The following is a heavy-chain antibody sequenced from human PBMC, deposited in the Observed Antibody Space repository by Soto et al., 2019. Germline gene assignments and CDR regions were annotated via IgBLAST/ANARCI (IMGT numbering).Heavy chain of an antibody. V-gene: IGHV1-46*01. D-gene: IGHD2-2*01. CDR2: INPSGGST. Sequence: ASVKVSCKASGYTFTSYYMHWVRQAPGQGLEWMGIINPSGGSTSYAQKFQGRVTMTRDTSTSTVYMELNSLRAEDTAVYYCARDIRSSTSPEPYYFDYWGQGTLVTVSS. CDR1: GYTFTSYY. CDR3: ARDIRSSTSPEPYYFDY. J-gene: IGHJ4*02.